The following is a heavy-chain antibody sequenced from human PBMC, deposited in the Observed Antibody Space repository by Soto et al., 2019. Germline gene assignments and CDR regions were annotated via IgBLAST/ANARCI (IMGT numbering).Heavy chain of an antibody. D-gene: IGHD2-21*01. Sequence: GGSLRLSCAASGFTFSSYGMHWVRQAPGKGLEWVAVIWYDGSNKYYADSVKGRFTISRDNSKNTLDLQMNSLRAEDTAVYYWARVHSDPVAYRNYYMDVWGKGTTVTVSS. J-gene: IGHJ6*03. CDR3: ARVHSDPVAYRNYYMDV. CDR2: IWYDGSNK. V-gene: IGHV3-33*01. CDR1: GFTFSSYG.